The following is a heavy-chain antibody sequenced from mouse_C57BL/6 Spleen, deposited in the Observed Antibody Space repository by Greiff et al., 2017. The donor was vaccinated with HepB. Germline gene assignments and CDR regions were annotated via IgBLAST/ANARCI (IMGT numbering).Heavy chain of an antibody. V-gene: IGHV5-17*01. CDR3: ARPGDYDVRAWFAY. J-gene: IGHJ3*01. Sequence: DVMLVESGGGLVKPGGSLKLSCAASGFTFSDYGMHWVRQAPEKGLEWVAYISSGSSTIYYADTVKGRFTISRDNAKNTLFLQMTSLRSEDTAMYYCARPGDYDVRAWFAYWGQGTLVTVSA. D-gene: IGHD2-4*01. CDR1: GFTFSDYG. CDR2: ISSGSSTI.